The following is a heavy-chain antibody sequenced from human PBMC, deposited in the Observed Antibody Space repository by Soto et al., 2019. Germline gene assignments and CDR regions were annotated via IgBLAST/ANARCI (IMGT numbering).Heavy chain of an antibody. CDR3: AGGYSYALYYYYYGMDV. J-gene: IGHJ6*02. CDR2: INHSGST. Sequence: QVQLQQWGAGLLKPSETLSLTCAVYGGSFSGYYWSWIRQPPGKGLEWFGEINHSGSTNYNPSLKSRVTISVDTSKNQFSLKLSSVTAADTAVYYCAGGYSYALYYYYYGMDVWGQGTTVTVSS. V-gene: IGHV4-34*01. D-gene: IGHD5-18*01. CDR1: GGSFSGYY.